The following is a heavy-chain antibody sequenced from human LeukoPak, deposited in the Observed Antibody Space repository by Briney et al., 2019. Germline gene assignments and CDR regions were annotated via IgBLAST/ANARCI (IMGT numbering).Heavy chain of an antibody. D-gene: IGHD3-9*01. CDR1: GFIFDDYT. CDR2: FSWDGGSK. J-gene: IGHJ4*02. Sequence: GGSLRLSCAASGFIFDDYTMHWVRQAPGKGLEWVSLFSWDGGSKYYADSVKGRFTISRDNSKNTLYLQMNSLRAEDTAVYYCAKLAERHYDILTGRFDYWGQGTLVTVSS. V-gene: IGHV3-43*01. CDR3: AKLAERHYDILTGRFDY.